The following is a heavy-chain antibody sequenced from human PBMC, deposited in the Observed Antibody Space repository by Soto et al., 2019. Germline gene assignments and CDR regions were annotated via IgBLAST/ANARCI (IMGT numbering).Heavy chain of an antibody. J-gene: IGHJ3*02. CDR2: ISGNDHRM. CDR1: GFTFSSYS. CDR3: ARGGYIYGFAPLDI. D-gene: IGHD5-18*01. V-gene: IGHV3-23*01. Sequence: EVQLLESGGGLVQSGGSLRLSCAASGFTFSSYSMTWVRQAPGRGLEWVSGISGNDHRMYYADSVKGRFSISRDNSKNTLYLQMNSLRAEDTALYYCARGGYIYGFAPLDIWGQGTMVTVSS.